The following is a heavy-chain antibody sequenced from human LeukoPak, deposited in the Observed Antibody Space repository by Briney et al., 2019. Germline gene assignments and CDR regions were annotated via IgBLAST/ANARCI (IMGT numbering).Heavy chain of an antibody. V-gene: IGHV1-46*01. CDR2: INPSGGST. D-gene: IGHD6-6*01. CDR1: GYTFTSYY. Sequence: ASVTVSCTASGYTFTSYYMHWVRQAPGQGLEWMGIINPSGGSTSYAQKFQGRVTMTRDTSTSTVYMELSSLRSEDTAVYYCASLEKSYSSSSERSYWGQGTLVTVSS. CDR3: ASLEKSYSSSSERSY. J-gene: IGHJ4*02.